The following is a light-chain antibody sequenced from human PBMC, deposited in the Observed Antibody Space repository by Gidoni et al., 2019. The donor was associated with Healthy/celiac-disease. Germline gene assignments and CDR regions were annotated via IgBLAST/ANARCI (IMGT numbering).Light chain of an antibody. CDR1: SSDVGGYNY. CDR2: EVS. CDR3: SSYTSSSTLV. Sequence: QSALTQPASVSGPPGQPITISCTGTSSDVGGYNYVSWYQQHPGKAPKLMIYEVSNRPSGVSNRFSGSKSGNTASLTISGLQAEDEADYYCSSYTSSSTLVFGGGTKLTVL. V-gene: IGLV2-14*01. J-gene: IGLJ2*01.